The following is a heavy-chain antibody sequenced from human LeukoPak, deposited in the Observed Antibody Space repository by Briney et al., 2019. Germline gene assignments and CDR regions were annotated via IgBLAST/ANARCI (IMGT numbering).Heavy chain of an antibody. V-gene: IGHV4-39*01. CDR1: GGSISSSSAY. CDR3: VSPRGFSYGYFDY. D-gene: IGHD5-18*01. Sequence: PSETLSLTCTVSGGSISSSSAYWGWIRQPPGKGLEWIGSIYYSKNTYYNPSLKSRVTISADTSKNQFSLTLGSVSATDTAVYYCVSPRGFSYGYFDYWGQGTLVTVPS. CDR2: IYYSKNT. J-gene: IGHJ4*02.